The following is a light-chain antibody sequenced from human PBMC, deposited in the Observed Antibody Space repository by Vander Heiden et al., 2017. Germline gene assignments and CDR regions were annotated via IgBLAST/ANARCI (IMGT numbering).Light chain of an antibody. CDR2: WAS. CDR3: QQYYTTPRT. J-gene: IGKJ1*01. Sequence: DLVMTQSPDSLAVSLGERATINCKSSQSVLYNSNNKNYLAWYQQKPGQPPKWLIYWASTRESGIPDRFTGSGSGTDFTLTISGLQAEDVAVYYCQQYYTTPRTFGQGTKVEIK. V-gene: IGKV4-1*01. CDR1: QSVLYNSNNKNY.